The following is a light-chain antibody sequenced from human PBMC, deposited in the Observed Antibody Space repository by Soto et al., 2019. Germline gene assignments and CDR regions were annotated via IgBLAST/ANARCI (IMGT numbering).Light chain of an antibody. CDR1: SSDVGGYNF. CDR3: TSYTTASTVV. V-gene: IGLV2-14*03. J-gene: IGLJ2*01. Sequence: QSALTQPASVSGSPGQSVTISCTGTSSDVGGYNFVSWYQQHPGKAPKVMIYDVNYRPSGVSYRFSGSKSGNTASLTISGLQAEDEADYYCTSYTTASTVVFGGGTKLTVL. CDR2: DVN.